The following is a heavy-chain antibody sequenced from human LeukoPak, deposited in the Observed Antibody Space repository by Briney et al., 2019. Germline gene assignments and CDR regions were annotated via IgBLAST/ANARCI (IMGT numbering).Heavy chain of an antibody. D-gene: IGHD7-27*01. V-gene: IGHV4-61*01. CDR2: IRNSGST. J-gene: IGHJ4*02. CDR1: GGSISSSSYY. Sequence: SETLSLTCTVSGGSISSSSYYWGWIRQAPGKGLEWIGYIRNSGSTNYNPSLESRVTISVGTSKNQFSLKLYSMTAADTAVYYCAKDGSSGTGEIDYWGQGTLVTVSS. CDR3: AKDGSSGTGEIDY.